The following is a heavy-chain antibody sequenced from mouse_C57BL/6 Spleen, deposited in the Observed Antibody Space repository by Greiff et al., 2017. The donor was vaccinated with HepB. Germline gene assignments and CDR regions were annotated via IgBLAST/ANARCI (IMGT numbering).Heavy chain of an antibody. CDR1: GFTFSDYG. CDR2: ISSGSSTI. D-gene: IGHD1-1*01. Sequence: EVMLVESGGGLVKPGGSLKLSCAASGFTFSDYGMHWVRQAPEKGLEWVAYISSGSSTIYYADTVKGRFTISRDNAKNTLFLQMTSLMSEDTAMYYCARIATVVAYYAMDDWGQGTSVTVSS. CDR3: ARIATVVAYYAMDD. J-gene: IGHJ4*01. V-gene: IGHV5-17*01.